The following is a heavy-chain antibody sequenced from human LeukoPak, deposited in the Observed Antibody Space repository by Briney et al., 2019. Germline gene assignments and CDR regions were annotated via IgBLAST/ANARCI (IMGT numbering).Heavy chain of an antibody. CDR3: TRDYVVPSDY. V-gene: IGHV3-15*01. CDR2: IKDKIYGETT. CDR1: GFTFSGAW. Sequence: GGSLRLSCVASGFTFSGAWMSWVRQAPGKGLEWVGRIKDKIYGETTDYAAPVKGRFTISRDDSKSIAYLQMNSLKTEDTAVYYCTRDYVVPSDYWGQGTLVTVSS. D-gene: IGHD2-2*01. J-gene: IGHJ4*02.